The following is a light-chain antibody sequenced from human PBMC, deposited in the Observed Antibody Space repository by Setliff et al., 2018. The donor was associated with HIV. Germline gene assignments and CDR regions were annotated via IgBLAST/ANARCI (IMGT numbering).Light chain of an antibody. Sequence: LTQPPSASGTPGQRITISCSGSSSNIGSNTVNWYQQFPGTAPKLLISGDHQRPSGVSARFSGSKSGNTASLIISGLQAEDEADYYCCSYTGSDTIDVFGTGTKV. V-gene: IGLV1-44*01. CDR3: CSYTGSDTIDV. CDR1: SSNIGSNT. J-gene: IGLJ1*01. CDR2: GDH.